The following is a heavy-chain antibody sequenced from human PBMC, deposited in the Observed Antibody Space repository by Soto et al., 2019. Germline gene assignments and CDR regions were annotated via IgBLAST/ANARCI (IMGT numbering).Heavy chain of an antibody. Sequence: SLRLSCAASGFTFSSYAMSWVRQAPGKGLEWVSAISGSGGSTYYADSVKGRFTIPRDNSKNTLYLQMNSLRAEDTAVYYCAKNMEESPDAFDIWGQGTMVTVSS. D-gene: IGHD3-16*01. J-gene: IGHJ3*02. V-gene: IGHV3-23*01. CDR3: AKNMEESPDAFDI. CDR2: ISGSGGST. CDR1: GFTFSSYA.